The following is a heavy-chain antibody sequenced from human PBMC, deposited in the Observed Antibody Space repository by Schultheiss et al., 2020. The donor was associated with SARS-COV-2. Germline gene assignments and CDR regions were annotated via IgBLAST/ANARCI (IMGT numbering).Heavy chain of an antibody. Sequence: GESLKISCAASGFTFSSYWMHWVRQAPGKGLEWVSGISASGGSPYYADSVKGRFTMSRDNSKNTVSLQMNSLRADDTAVYYCAKGAEANRWFRGPAGDYWGQGTLVTVSS. D-gene: IGHD4-23*01. J-gene: IGHJ4*02. CDR2: ISASGGSP. CDR1: GFTFSSYW. V-gene: IGHV3-23*01. CDR3: AKGAEANRWFRGPAGDY.